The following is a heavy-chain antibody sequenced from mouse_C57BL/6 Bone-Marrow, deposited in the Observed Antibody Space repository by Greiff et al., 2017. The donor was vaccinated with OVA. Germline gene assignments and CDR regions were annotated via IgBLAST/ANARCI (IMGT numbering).Heavy chain of an antibody. J-gene: IGHJ3*01. D-gene: IGHD2-12*01. V-gene: IGHV6-6*01. Sequence: EVQLVESGGGLVQPGGSMKLSCAASGFTFSDAWMDWVRQSPEQGLEWVAEIRNKGNNHATYYAESVKGRFTISRDDSKSSVYLQMNSLRAEDTGIYYCTAYSDSIFAYWGQGTLVTVSA. CDR3: TAYSDSIFAY. CDR1: GFTFSDAW. CDR2: IRNKGNNHAT.